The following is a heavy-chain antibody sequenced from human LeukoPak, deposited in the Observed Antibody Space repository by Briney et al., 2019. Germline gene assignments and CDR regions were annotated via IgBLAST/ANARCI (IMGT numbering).Heavy chain of an antibody. V-gene: IGHV3-23*01. CDR3: ARGGRYYGSGSYYNEVWFDP. D-gene: IGHD3-10*01. Sequence: GGSLRLSCAASGFTFSSYAMSWVRQAPGKGLEWVSAISGSGGSTYYADSVKGRFTISRDNAKNSLYLQMNSLRAEYTAVYYCARGGRYYGSGSYYNEVWFDPWGQGTLVTVSS. CDR2: ISGSGGST. J-gene: IGHJ5*02. CDR1: GFTFSSYA.